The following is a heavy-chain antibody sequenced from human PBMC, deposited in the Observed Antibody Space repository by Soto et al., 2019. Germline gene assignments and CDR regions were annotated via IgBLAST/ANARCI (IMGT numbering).Heavy chain of an antibody. CDR2: ISGSGGIT. J-gene: IGHJ6*03. V-gene: IGHV3-23*01. CDR1: GFTFSSYA. Sequence: EVQLLESGGGLVQPGGSLRLSCATSGFTFSSYAMAWVRQAPGKGLEWVSAISGSGGITYHAASVQGRFSISRDNSRNMLYLQMNSLGAEETAVYYCARAAHSDFWSGDYYMDVWGIGTTVTVSS. CDR3: ARAAHSDFWSGDYYMDV. D-gene: IGHD3-3*01.